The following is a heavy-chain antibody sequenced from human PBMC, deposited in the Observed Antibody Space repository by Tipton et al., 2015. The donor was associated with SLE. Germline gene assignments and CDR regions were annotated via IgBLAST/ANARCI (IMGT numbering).Heavy chain of an antibody. Sequence: TLSLTCTVSGGSISSSSYYWGWIRQPPGKGLEWIGSIYYSGSTYYNPSLKSPVTISVDTSKNQFSLKLSSVTAADTAVYYCAGMSYPREGYFDYWGQGTLVTVSS. V-gene: IGHV4-39*07. D-gene: IGHD1-26*01. CDR3: AGMSYPREGYFDY. CDR1: GGSISSSSYY. CDR2: IYYSGST. J-gene: IGHJ4*02.